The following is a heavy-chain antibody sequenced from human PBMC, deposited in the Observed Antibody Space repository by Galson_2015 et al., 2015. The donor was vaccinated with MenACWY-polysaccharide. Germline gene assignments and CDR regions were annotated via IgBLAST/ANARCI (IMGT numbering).Heavy chain of an antibody. D-gene: IGHD4/OR15-4a*01. J-gene: IGHJ4*02. Sequence: SLRLSCPASGFIFSSHSMNRVRQAPGRGLEWISYISSSSTSINYADSVKGRFTISRDNAKNSLYLQMNSLRDEDTAVYYCAKSMTILDYWGQGTLVTVSS. CDR2: ISSSSTSI. CDR3: AKSMTILDY. CDR1: GFIFSSHS. V-gene: IGHV3-48*02.